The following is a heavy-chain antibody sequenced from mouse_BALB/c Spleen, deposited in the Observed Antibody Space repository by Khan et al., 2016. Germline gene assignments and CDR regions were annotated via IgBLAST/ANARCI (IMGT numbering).Heavy chain of an antibody. CDR2: IDPANGNT. V-gene: IGHV14-3*02. CDR3: ARSPYDYDVGFAY. D-gene: IGHD2-4*01. J-gene: IGHJ3*01. Sequence: VQLQQSGAELVKPGASVKLSCTASGFNIKDTYMHWVKQRPEQGLEWSGRIDPANGNTKYDPKFQGRATITADTSSNTAYLQLRSLTSEDTAVYYCARSPYDYDVGFAYWGQGTLVTVSA. CDR1: GFNIKDTY.